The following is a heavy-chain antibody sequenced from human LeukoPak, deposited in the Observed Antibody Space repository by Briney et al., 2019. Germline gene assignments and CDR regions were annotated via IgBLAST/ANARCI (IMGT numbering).Heavy chain of an antibody. CDR2: IKQDGSEK. J-gene: IGHJ6*03. V-gene: IGHV3-7*01. CDR1: GFTFSNYW. D-gene: IGHD6-13*01. Sequence: GGSLRLSCAASGFTFSNYWMSWVRQAPGKGLEWVANIKQDGSEKYYVDSVKGRFTISRDNAKNSLYLQMNSLRAEDTAVYYCARCPKYSSRTQRNYYMDVWGKGTTVTISS. CDR3: ARCPKYSSRTQRNYYMDV.